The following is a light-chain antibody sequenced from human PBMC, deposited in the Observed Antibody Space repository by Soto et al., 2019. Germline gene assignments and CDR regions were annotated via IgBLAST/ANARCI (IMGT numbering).Light chain of an antibody. CDR3: QQYGTSPTT. J-gene: IGKJ1*01. V-gene: IGKV3-20*01. Sequence: EIALTQSPGTLSLSPGERATLSCRASQRVRGDSLAWYQQTPGQPPRLLIYAASSRATGIPDRFSGSGSGTDFTLTISRLEPEDFAVYYCQQYGTSPTTFGQGTKVDIK. CDR1: QRVRGDS. CDR2: AAS.